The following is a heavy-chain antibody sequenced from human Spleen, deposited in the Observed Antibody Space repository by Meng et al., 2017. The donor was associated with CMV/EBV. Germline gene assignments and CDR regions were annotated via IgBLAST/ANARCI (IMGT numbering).Heavy chain of an antibody. CDR3: AKADLVYTERVGAFDI. J-gene: IGHJ3*02. Sequence: GGSLRLSCAASGFTFSSYGMHWVRQAPGKGLEWVAFIRYDGSNKYYADSVKGRFTISRDNSKNTLYLQMNSLRAEDTAVYYCAKADLVYTERVGAFDIWGQGTMVTVSS. V-gene: IGHV3-30*02. CDR1: GFTFSSYG. CDR2: IRYDGSNK. D-gene: IGHD3/OR15-3a*01.